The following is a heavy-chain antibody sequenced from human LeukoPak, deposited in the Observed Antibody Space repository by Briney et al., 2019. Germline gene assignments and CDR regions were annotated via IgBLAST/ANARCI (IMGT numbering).Heavy chain of an antibody. D-gene: IGHD3/OR15-3a*01. J-gene: IGHJ5*02. V-gene: IGHV1-2*02. CDR2: INPNSGGT. CDR3: ARGEGKPWDWINWFDP. CDR1: GYTFTGSY. Sequence: ASVTVSCKASGYTFTGSYMHWVRQAPGQGLEWMGWINPNSGGTNYAQKFQGRVTMTRDTSISTAYMELSRLRSDDTAVYYCARGEGKPWDWINWFDPWGQGTLVTVSS.